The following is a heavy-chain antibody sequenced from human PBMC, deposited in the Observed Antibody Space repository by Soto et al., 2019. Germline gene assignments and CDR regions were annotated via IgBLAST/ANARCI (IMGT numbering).Heavy chain of an antibody. V-gene: IGHV4-59*12. CDR2: IFYIGNT. CDR3: AGSGIYRGHHYYYGMDV. CDR1: GDSISSYY. Sequence: PSETLSLTCTVSGDSISSYYWSWIRQPPGKGLEWIGYIFYIGNTNYNPSLKSRVTISIDTSKNQFSLNLSSVTAADTAVYYCAGSGIYRGHHYYYGMDVWGQGTTVTV. J-gene: IGHJ6*02. D-gene: IGHD3-10*01.